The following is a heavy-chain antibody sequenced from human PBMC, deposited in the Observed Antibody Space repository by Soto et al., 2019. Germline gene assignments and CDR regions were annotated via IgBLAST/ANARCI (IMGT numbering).Heavy chain of an antibody. D-gene: IGHD5-18*01. CDR2: IYPGDSDT. CDR1: GYSFTSYW. Sequence: GESLKISCKGSGYSFTSYWIGWVRQMPGKGLEWMGIIYPGDSDTRYSPSFQGQVTISADKSISTAYLQWSSLKASDTAMYYCASTSDTAMVATFFDYWGQGTLVTVSS. V-gene: IGHV5-51*01. J-gene: IGHJ4*02. CDR3: ASTSDTAMVATFFDY.